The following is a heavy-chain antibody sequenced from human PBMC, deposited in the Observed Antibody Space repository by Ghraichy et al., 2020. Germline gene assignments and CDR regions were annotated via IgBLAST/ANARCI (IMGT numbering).Heavy chain of an antibody. D-gene: IGHD2-15*01. CDR1: GFTFSSYA. J-gene: IGHJ4*02. CDR3: AKLIVVVAATPFDY. CDR2: ISGSGGST. V-gene: IGHV3-23*01. Sequence: GGSLRLSCAASGFTFSSYAMSWVRQAPGKGLEWVSVISGSGGSTYYADSVKGRLTISRDNSKNTLYLQMNSLRAEDTAVYYCAKLIVVVAATPFDYWGQGTLVTVSS.